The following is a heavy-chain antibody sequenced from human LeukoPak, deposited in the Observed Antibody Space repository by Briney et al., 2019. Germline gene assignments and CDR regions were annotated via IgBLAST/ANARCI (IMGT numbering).Heavy chain of an antibody. V-gene: IGHV3-9*01. D-gene: IGHD6-6*01. CDR3: ARVSSIAAAFDI. Sequence: LSGGSLRLSCAVSGFIFDDYAMHWVRQAPGKGLEWVSGITWGRDNLAYAASVKGRFTISRDNAKNSLYLQMNSLRAEDTAVYYCARVSSIAAAFDIWGQGTMVTVSS. CDR1: GFIFDDYA. CDR2: ITWGRDNL. J-gene: IGHJ3*02.